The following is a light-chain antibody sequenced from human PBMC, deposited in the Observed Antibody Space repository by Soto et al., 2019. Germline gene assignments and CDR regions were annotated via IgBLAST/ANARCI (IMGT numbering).Light chain of an antibody. V-gene: IGLV2-14*01. Sequence: QSALTQPASVSGSPGQSITISCTGTRSDVGGYNYVSWYQQHPGKAPKLMIYDVSNRPSGVSNRFSGSKSGNTASLTISGLQAKDEADYYCSSYTSSSTHYVFGTGTKLTVL. CDR3: SSYTSSSTHYV. CDR1: RSDVGGYNY. CDR2: DVS. J-gene: IGLJ1*01.